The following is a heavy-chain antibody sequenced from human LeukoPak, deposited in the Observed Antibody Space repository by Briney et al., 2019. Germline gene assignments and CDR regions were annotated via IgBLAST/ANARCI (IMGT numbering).Heavy chain of an antibody. V-gene: IGHV3-7*01. Sequence: GGSLRLSCAAPGFRFSISWMTWVRQAPGKGLEWVASIKEDGSDKYYVDSVKGRFTISRDNAKNSLYLQMNSLRAEDTAVYYCARDQRASPAASDSWGQGTLVTVSS. CDR1: GFRFSISW. CDR2: IKEDGSDK. D-gene: IGHD2-15*01. CDR3: ARDQRASPAASDS. J-gene: IGHJ4*02.